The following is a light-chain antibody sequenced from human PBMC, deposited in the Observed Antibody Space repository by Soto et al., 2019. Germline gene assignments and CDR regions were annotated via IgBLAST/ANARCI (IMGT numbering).Light chain of an antibody. J-gene: IGKJ1*01. CDR3: QQTYNTPPT. Sequence: DIQMTQSPSSLSASVGDRVTITCRASQNISTYLNWYQQKPGKAPKILIYGASSLQSGVPSRFSGSGSGTDFTLTISSLQPEDFATYYCQQTYNTPPTFGQGTKVEIK. V-gene: IGKV1-39*01. CDR2: GAS. CDR1: QNISTY.